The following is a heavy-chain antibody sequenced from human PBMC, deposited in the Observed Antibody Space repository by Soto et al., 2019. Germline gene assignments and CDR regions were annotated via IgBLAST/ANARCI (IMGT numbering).Heavy chain of an antibody. CDR2: ISAYTGKA. J-gene: IGHJ4*02. CDR1: GYVYISYG. D-gene: IGHD3-10*01. CDR3: AGYQRYYGSVGYYSDS. V-gene: IGHV1-18*04. Sequence: QVQLVQSGPEVKKPGASVKVSCKTSGYVYISYGISWVRQAPGHGLEWVGWISAYTGKADYAQKFQSRVTMTTETSTSAAFLDLRSLRADDTAVYYCAGYQRYYGSVGYYSDSWGQGTLVTVSS.